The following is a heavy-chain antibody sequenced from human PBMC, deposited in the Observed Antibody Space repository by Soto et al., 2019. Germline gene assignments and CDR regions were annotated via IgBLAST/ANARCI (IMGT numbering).Heavy chain of an antibody. V-gene: IGHV1-69*19. Sequence: QVQLVQSGPEMKKPGSAVKVSCKASGGTFNTYAMNWVRQVPGQGLEWMGGIFPMFDVPRYAQKFQGRVTITVDESSTTAYMDLSSLRFDDTAVYYCARSVGSGGVIGGFDYWGQRTLVSV. D-gene: IGHD3-16*02. CDR1: GGTFNTYA. CDR3: ARSVGSGGVIGGFDY. J-gene: IGHJ4*02. CDR2: IFPMFDVP.